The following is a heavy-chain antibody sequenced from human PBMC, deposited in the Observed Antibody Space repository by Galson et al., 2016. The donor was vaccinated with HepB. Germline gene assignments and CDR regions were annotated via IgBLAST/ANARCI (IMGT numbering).Heavy chain of an antibody. CDR2: IDPSDSYT. V-gene: IGHV5-10-1*01. Sequence: QSGAEVKKPGESLRISCKGSGYSFTTYWISWVRQMPGKGLEWMGRIDPSDSYTNYSPSFQGHVTISTDKSISTAYLQLSSLKASDSAMYYCSIGRWEPYGDYWGQGTLATVSS. CDR3: SIGRWEPYGDY. CDR1: GYSFTTYW. J-gene: IGHJ4*02. D-gene: IGHD1-26*01.